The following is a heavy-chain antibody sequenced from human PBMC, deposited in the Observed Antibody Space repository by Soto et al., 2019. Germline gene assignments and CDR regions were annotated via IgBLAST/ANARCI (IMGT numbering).Heavy chain of an antibody. J-gene: IGHJ3*02. Sequence: GGSKRVSCAASGLPFSNASMSWVRPAPGKGLEWVGRIKSKTDGGTTDYAAPVKGRFTISRDDSKNTLYLQMNSLKTEDTAVYYCTTDGGVPGAFDIWGQGTMVTVSS. CDR2: IKSKTDGGTT. D-gene: IGHD3-16*01. V-gene: IGHV3-15*01. CDR3: TTDGGVPGAFDI. CDR1: GLPFSNAS.